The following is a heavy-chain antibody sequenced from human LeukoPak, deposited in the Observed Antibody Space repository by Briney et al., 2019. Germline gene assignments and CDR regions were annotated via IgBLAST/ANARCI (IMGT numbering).Heavy chain of an antibody. CDR1: GGSFSSGDYS. V-gene: IGHV4-30-4*01. J-gene: IGHJ6*02. D-gene: IGHD5-12*01. CDR2: IYYSGST. Sequence: PSETLSLTCTVSGGSFSSGDYSWSWIRQPPGKGLEWIGYIYYSGSTYYNPSLQSRVTISVDTSKNQFSLKLSSVTAADTVVYYCASGGYSGYGYYYYGMDVWGQGTTVTVSS. CDR3: ASGGYSGYGYYYYGMDV.